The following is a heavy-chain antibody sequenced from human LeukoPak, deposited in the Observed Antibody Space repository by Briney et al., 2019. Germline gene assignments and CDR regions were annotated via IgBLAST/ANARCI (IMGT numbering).Heavy chain of an antibody. V-gene: IGHV3-21*01. Sequence: GGSLRLSCAASGFTFSSYSMNWVRQAPGKGLEWVSSISSSSSYIYYADSVKGRFTISRDNAKNSLYLQMNSLRAEDTAVYYCATGQLTREDPYPEGSDYWGQGTLVTVSS. D-gene: IGHD6-6*01. J-gene: IGHJ4*02. CDR2: ISSSSSYI. CDR3: ATGQLTREDPYPEGSDY. CDR1: GFTFSSYS.